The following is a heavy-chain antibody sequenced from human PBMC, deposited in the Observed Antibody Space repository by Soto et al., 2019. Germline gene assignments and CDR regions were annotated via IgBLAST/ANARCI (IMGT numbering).Heavy chain of an antibody. J-gene: IGHJ6*02. V-gene: IGHV4-4*02. CDR1: GGSISSSNW. CDR2: IYHSGST. Sequence: PSETLSPTCAVSGGSISSSNWWSWVRQPPGKGLEWIGEIYHSGSTNYNPSLKSRVTISVDKSKNQFSLKLSSVTAADTAVYYCASSIAARPRDYYYGMDVWGQGTTVTVSS. D-gene: IGHD6-6*01. CDR3: ASSIAARPRDYYYGMDV.